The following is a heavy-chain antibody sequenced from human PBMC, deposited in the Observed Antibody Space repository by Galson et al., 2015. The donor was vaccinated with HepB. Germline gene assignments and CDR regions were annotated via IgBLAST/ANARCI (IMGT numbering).Heavy chain of an antibody. V-gene: IGHV1-18*01. D-gene: IGHD2-15*01. CDR3: ARGALVVAVGATQNNWFGP. J-gene: IGHJ5*02. CDR1: GYTLTRYG. CDR2: ISAYNGDT. Sequence: SVKVSCKASGYTLTRYGISWVRQAPGQGLEWMGWISAYNGDTNYAQKLQGRVTMTTDTSTSTVYMELRSLRSDDTAVYYCARGALVVAVGATQNNWFGPWGQGTLVTVSS.